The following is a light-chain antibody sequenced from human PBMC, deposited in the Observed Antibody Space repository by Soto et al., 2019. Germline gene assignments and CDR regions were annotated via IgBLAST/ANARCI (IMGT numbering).Light chain of an antibody. CDR2: DAS. Sequence: EIVMTQSPATLSVSPGERATLSCRASQSVSSNLAWYQQKPGQAPRLLIYDASNRATGIPARFSGSGSGTDFSLTINSLQPEDFATYYCQQSSTTRWTFGQGTKVDIK. CDR3: QQSSTTRWT. CDR1: QSVSSN. V-gene: IGKV3D-15*01. J-gene: IGKJ1*01.